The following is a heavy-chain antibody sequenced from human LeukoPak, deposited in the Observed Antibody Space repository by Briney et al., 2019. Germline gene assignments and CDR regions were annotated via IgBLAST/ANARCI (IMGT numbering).Heavy chain of an antibody. CDR2: ISGSGGST. CDR3: ARVLRKGPYGDGGYFYFYMDV. CDR1: GFTFSSYA. J-gene: IGHJ6*03. Sequence: GGSLRLSCAASGFTFSSYAMSWVRQAPGKGLEWVSAISGSGGSTYYAGSVKGRFTISRDNSKNTLYLQMNSLRAEDTAVYYCARVLRKGPYGDGGYFYFYMDVWGKGTTVTVSS. D-gene: IGHD4-17*01. V-gene: IGHV3-23*01.